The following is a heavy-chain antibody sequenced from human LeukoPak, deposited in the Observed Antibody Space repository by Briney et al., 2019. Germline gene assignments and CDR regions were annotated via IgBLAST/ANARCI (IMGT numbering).Heavy chain of an antibody. CDR3: ARCPTTGGVTMVRGVIPRGDYFDY. Sequence: GGSLTLSCAASGFTFSSYAMHWVRQAPGKGLEWVAVISYDGSNKYYADTVKGRFTISRDNSKNTLYLQMNSLRAEDTAVYYCARCPTTGGVTMVRGVIPRGDYFDYWGQGTLVTVSS. D-gene: IGHD3-10*01. J-gene: IGHJ4*02. CDR2: ISYDGSNK. V-gene: IGHV3-30-3*01. CDR1: GFTFSSYA.